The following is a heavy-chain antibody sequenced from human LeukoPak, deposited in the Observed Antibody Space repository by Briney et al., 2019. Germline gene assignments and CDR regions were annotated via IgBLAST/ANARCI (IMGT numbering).Heavy chain of an antibody. Sequence: ASVKVSCKASGGTFSSYAISWVRQAPGQGLEWMGGIIPIFGTANYAQKFQGRVTITADESTSTAYMELSSLRSEDTAVYYCASDLERDGYNMPETPWGQGTLVTVSS. CDR2: IIPIFGTA. CDR3: ASDLERDGYNMPETP. V-gene: IGHV1-69*01. J-gene: IGHJ5*02. CDR1: GGTFSSYA. D-gene: IGHD5-24*01.